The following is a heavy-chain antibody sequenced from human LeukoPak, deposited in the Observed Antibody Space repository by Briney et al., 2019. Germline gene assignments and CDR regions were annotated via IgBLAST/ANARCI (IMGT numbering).Heavy chain of an antibody. CDR1: GYTFTDYY. CDR2: IGPKNGDT. V-gene: IGHV1-2*02. Sequence: ASVKVSCKASGYTFTDYYIHCVRQAPGQGLEWTGWIGPKNGDTHYAQKFQGRLTMTRDTSITTAFIELSRPTSDDTAVYYCVRDHASSYDYWGQGTLVTVSS. D-gene: IGHD1-26*01. J-gene: IGHJ4*02. CDR3: VRDHASSYDY.